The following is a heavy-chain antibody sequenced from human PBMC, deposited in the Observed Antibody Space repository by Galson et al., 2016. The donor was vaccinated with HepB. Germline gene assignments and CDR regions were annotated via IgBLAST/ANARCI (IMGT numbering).Heavy chain of an antibody. CDR3: ARESGYYAYFDY. V-gene: IGHV1-18*01. D-gene: IGHD3-3*01. CDR1: GYTFASYG. J-gene: IGHJ4*01. Sequence: SVKVSCKVFGYTFASYGISWVRQAPGQGLEWVGWISTYDDNIKYAQKFQDRVTMTTDTSTNTVYMELRSLTSDDTAVYYCARESGYYAYFDYWGRGTLVTVSS. CDR2: ISTYDDNI.